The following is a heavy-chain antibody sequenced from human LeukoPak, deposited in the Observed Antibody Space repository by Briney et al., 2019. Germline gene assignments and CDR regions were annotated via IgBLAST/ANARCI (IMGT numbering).Heavy chain of an antibody. J-gene: IGHJ3*02. CDR1: GYTFTSYG. V-gene: IGHV1-18*01. D-gene: IGHD5-18*01. Sequence: ASVKVSCKASGYTFTSYGISWVRQAPGQGLEWMGWISAYNGNTNYAQKLQGRVTMTTDTSTSTAYMELSSLRSEDTAVYYCARGGSWIQLWLAFDIWGQGTMVTVSS. CDR3: ARGGSWIQLWLAFDI. CDR2: ISAYNGNT.